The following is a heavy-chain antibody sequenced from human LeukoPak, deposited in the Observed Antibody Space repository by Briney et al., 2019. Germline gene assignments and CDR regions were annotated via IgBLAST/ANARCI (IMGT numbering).Heavy chain of an antibody. V-gene: IGHV4-34*01. CDR3: ARLITMVRGVLRKYNWFDP. CDR2: INHSGST. J-gene: IGHJ5*02. CDR1: GGSFSAYY. Sequence: SETLSLTCAVHGGSFSAYYWSCIRQPPGKGLEWIGVINHSGSTNYNPSLKSRVTISVDTSKNQFSLKLSSVTAADTAVYYCARLITMVRGVLRKYNWFDPWAREPWSPSPQ. D-gene: IGHD3-10*01.